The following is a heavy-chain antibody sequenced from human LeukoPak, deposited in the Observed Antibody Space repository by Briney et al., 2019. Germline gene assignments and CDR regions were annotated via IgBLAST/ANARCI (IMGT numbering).Heavy chain of an antibody. D-gene: IGHD3-22*01. J-gene: IGHJ5*02. CDR1: GFTFSTYS. Sequence: GGSLRLSCAASGFTFSTYSMHWVRQAPGKGLEWVSYISSCGGTLYYTDSVKGRFTISRDNAKNSLCLQMNSLRDEDTAVYFCARGRGFHYDQFYLLGQGTLGNVPS. V-gene: IGHV3-48*02. CDR3: ARGRGFHYDQFYL. CDR2: ISSCGGTL.